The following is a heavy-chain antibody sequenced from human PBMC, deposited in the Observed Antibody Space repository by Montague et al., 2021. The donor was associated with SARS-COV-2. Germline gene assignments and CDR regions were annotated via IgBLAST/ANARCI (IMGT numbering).Heavy chain of an antibody. J-gene: IGHJ4*02. V-gene: IGHV4-34*01. CDR3: ARSQLYYDLLTGFSESYYFDY. CDR1: GGSFSNHY. Sequence: SETLSLTCAVYGGSFSNHYWSWIRQPPGKGLEWIGESNERGITNYNPSLQSRVTISVDTSKNQFSLKLNSVTAADTAVYYCARSQLYYDLLTGFSESYYFDYWGQGTLATVSS. D-gene: IGHD3-9*01. CDR2: SNERGIT.